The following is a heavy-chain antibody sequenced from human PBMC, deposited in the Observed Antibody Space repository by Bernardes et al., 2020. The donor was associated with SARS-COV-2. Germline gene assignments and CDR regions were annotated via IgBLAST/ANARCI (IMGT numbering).Heavy chain of an antibody. D-gene: IGHD3-3*01. CDR3: ATDYASFGVVRVPDY. CDR2: FDPEDGET. Sequence: ASVKVSCKVSGYTLTELSMRCARQAPGKGLEWMGGFDPEDGETIDAQKFHGRVTMTADTSTDTAYMELSSLRSEDTAVYYCATDYASFGVVRVPDYWGQGTLVTVSS. J-gene: IGHJ4*02. CDR1: GYTLTELS. V-gene: IGHV1-24*01.